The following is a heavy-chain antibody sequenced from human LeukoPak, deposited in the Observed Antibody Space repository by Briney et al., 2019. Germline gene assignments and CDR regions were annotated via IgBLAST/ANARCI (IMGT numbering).Heavy chain of an antibody. CDR2: INHSGST. CDR1: GGSFSGYY. Sequence: SETLSLTCAVYGGSFSGYYWSWIRQPPGKGLEWIGEINHSGSTNYNPSLKSRVTISVDTSKNQFSLKLSSVTVADTAVYYCARCGDACHSFDYWGQGTLVTVSS. CDR3: ARCGDACHSFDY. V-gene: IGHV4-34*01. J-gene: IGHJ4*02. D-gene: IGHD2-21*02.